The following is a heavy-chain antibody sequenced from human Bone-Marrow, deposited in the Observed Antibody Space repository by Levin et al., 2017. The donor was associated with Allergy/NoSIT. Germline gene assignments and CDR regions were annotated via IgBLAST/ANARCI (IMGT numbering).Heavy chain of an antibody. D-gene: IGHD3-10*01. J-gene: IGHJ6*02. CDR1: GYTFTSYD. Sequence: GASVKVSCKASGYTFTSYDINWVRQATGQGLEWMGWMNPNSGNTGYAQKFQGRVTMTRNTSISTAYMELSSLRSEDTAVYYCARGQVNHYYGSGSYYPTVYYYYGMDVWGQGTTVTVSS. CDR3: ARGQVNHYYGSGSYYPTVYYYYGMDV. CDR2: MNPNSGNT. V-gene: IGHV1-8*01.